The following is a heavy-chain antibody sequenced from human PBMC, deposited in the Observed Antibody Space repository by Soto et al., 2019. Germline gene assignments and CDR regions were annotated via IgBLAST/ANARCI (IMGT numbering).Heavy chain of an antibody. CDR1: GGSISSTRW. CDR3: ARTGKFYYYDMSGLPFDP. Sequence: SETLSLTCAVSGGSISSTRWWSWVRLSPGRGLEWIGDIYHLGTTNYNPSLKRRVSISLDKSKNQFSLKLTSVTAADTAVYFCARTGKFYYYDMSGLPFDPWGPGGLVTVSS. V-gene: IGHV4-4*02. CDR2: IYHLGTT. D-gene: IGHD3-22*01. J-gene: IGHJ5*02.